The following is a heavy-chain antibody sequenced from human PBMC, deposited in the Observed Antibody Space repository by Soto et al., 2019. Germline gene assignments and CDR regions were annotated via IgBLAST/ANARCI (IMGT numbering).Heavy chain of an antibody. CDR1: GFTFSSYG. J-gene: IGHJ4*02. D-gene: IGHD2-2*01. Sequence: QVQLVESGGGVVQPGRSLRLSCAASGFTFSSYGMHWVRQAPGKGLEWVAVIWYDGSNKYYADSVKGRLTISRDNSKNTLYLQMNSRRDEGKAVYYCAREGGGVVVPAAMGLFDYWGKGTLVTVAS. CDR3: AREGGGVVVPAAMGLFDY. CDR2: IWYDGSNK. V-gene: IGHV3-33*01.